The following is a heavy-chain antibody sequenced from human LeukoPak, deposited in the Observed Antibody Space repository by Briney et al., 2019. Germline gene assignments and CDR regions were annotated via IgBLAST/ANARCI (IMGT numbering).Heavy chain of an antibody. Sequence: GGSLRLSCAASGFTFSSYSMNWVRQAPGKGLEWVSSISSSSTYIHYADSVKGRFTISRDNAKNSLYLQMNSLRAEDTAVYYCAREILGELYFDFWGQGTLDTVSS. J-gene: IGHJ4*02. CDR1: GFTFSSYS. D-gene: IGHD3-10*01. CDR3: AREILGELYFDF. CDR2: ISSSSTYI. V-gene: IGHV3-21*01.